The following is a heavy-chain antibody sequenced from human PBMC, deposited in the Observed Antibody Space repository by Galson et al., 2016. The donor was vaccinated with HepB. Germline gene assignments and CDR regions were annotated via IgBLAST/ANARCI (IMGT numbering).Heavy chain of an antibody. D-gene: IGHD1-26*01. Sequence: ETLSLTCTVSGGSISTYYWSWIRQHPGKGLEWIASLYCNGSPDYNPPPKSRVTISVDTSKNQVSLKLTSVTAADTAVYYCAGGLEGGSYHDGFAYWGQGALVTVSS. CDR2: LYCNGSP. CDR1: GGSISTYY. J-gene: IGHJ4*02. V-gene: IGHV4-59*06. CDR3: AGGLEGGSYHDGFAY.